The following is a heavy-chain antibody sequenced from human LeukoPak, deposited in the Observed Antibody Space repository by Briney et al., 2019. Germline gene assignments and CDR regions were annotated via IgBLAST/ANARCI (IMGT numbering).Heavy chain of an antibody. Sequence: TGGSLRLSCAASGLTFSSYGMHWVRQAPGKGLEWVAVISYDGSNKYYADSVKGRFTISRDNSKNTLYLQMNSLRAEDTAVYYCAKGSEGMTTVTTGYFDYWGQGTLVTVSS. D-gene: IGHD4-17*01. CDR2: ISYDGSNK. J-gene: IGHJ4*02. CDR3: AKGSEGMTTVTTGYFDY. CDR1: GLTFSSYG. V-gene: IGHV3-30*18.